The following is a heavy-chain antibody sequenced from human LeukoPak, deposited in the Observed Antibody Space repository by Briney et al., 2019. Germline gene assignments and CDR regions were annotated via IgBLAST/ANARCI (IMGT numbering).Heavy chain of an antibody. CDR1: GDSVSSGSAA. CDR2: TYYRSTWSN. J-gene: IGHJ4*02. V-gene: IGHV6-1*01. CDR3: ARDRQGMGY. Sequence: SQTLSLTCAISGDSVSSGSAAWNWVRQSPSRGLEWLGRTYYRSTWSNDYAPSVRGRITISPDTSKNQFSLQLNSVTPEDTAVYYCARDRQGMGYWGQGTPATVSS.